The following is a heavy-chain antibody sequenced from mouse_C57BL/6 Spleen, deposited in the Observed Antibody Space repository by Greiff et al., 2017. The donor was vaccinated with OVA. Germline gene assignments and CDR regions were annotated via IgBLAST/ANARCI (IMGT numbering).Heavy chain of an antibody. CDR1: GFTFTDYY. CDR2: IRNKANGYTT. V-gene: IGHV7-3*01. D-gene: IGHD4-1*01. Sequence: EVKLMESGGGLVQPGGSLSLSCAASGFTFTDYYMSWVRQPPGKALEWLGFIRNKANGYTTEYSASVKGRFTISRDNSQSILYLQMNALRAEDSATYYCARGLGRRYYFDYWGQGTTLTVSS. J-gene: IGHJ2*01. CDR3: ARGLGRRYYFDY.